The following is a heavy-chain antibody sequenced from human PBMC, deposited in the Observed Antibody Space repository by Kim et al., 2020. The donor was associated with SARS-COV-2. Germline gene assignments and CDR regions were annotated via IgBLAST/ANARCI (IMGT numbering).Heavy chain of an antibody. CDR2: INTNTGNP. D-gene: IGHD6-13*01. CDR3: ARLQELFPLGAAGTQTFYYYGMDV. CDR1: GYTFTSYA. V-gene: IGHV7-4-1*02. Sequence: ASVKVSCKASGYTFTSYAMNWVRQAPGQGLEWMGWINTNTGNPTYAQGFTGRFVFSLDTSVSTAYLQISSLKAEDTAVYYCARLQELFPLGAAGTQTFYYYGMDVWGQGTTVTVSS. J-gene: IGHJ6*02.